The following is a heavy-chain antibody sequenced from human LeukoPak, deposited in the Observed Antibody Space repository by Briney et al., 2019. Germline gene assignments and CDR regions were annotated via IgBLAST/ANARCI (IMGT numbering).Heavy chain of an antibody. CDR3: AREGGDPRWLDP. V-gene: IGHV4-4*07. D-gene: IGHD6-25*01. Sequence: SETLSLTCTVSGGSVSSYYWTWIRQSAGKGLEWIGRINTSGSTNYNPSLRSRVTMSVNTSKNQFSLNLTSVTAADTAVYSCAREGGDPRWLDPWGQGTLVTVSS. CDR1: GGSVSSYY. J-gene: IGHJ5*02. CDR2: INTSGST.